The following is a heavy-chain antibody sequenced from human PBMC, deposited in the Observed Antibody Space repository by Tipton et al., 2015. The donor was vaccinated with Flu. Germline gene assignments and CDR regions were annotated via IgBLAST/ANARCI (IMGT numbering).Heavy chain of an antibody. Sequence: GEALGSNYFWGWIRQPPGKGLEWIGNIHRGGSPYYNPSLRSRVTFSVDTSKNQFYLRVNSVTAADTAVYYCARTRGGYCSSTSCYADYFDLWGQGTLVTVSS. CDR2: IHRGGSP. J-gene: IGHJ4*02. CDR1: GEALGSNYF. V-gene: IGHV4-38-2*01. D-gene: IGHD2-2*01. CDR3: ARTRGGYCSSTSCYADYFDL.